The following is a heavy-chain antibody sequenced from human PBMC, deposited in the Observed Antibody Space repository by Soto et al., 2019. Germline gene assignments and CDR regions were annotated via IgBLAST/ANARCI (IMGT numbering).Heavy chain of an antibody. CDR2: IYYSGST. CDR1: GGSISSSSYY. CDR3: ARHGPLSNNWNQLDY. J-gene: IGHJ4*02. Sequence: QLQLQESGPGLVKPSETLSLTCTVSGGSISSSSYYWGWIRQPPGKGLEWIGNIYYSGSTYYNPSLKSRVTISVDTSKIHFSLKLSSVTAADTAVYYCARHGPLSNNWNQLDYWGQGTLVTVSS. D-gene: IGHD1-1*01. V-gene: IGHV4-39*01.